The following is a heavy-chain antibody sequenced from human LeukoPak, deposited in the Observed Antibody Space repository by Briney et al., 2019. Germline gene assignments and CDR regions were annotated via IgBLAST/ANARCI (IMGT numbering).Heavy chain of an antibody. CDR3: AKATGSSGWYGRYYFDY. Sequence: GGSLRLSCAASGFTFSSYAMSWVRQVPGKGLEWVSALSGSGGSTYFADSVKGRFTISRDNSKNTLYLQMNSLRFEDTAVYYCAKATGSSGWYGRYYFDYWGQGTLVTVSS. CDR2: LSGSGGST. J-gene: IGHJ4*02. V-gene: IGHV3-23*01. D-gene: IGHD6-19*01. CDR1: GFTFSSYA.